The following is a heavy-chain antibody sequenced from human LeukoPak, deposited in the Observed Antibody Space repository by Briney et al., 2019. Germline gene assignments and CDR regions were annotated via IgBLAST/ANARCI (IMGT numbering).Heavy chain of an antibody. CDR2: ISGSGGST. Sequence: GGTLRLSCAASGFTFSSYGMSWVRQAPGKGLEWVSAISGSGGSTYYADSVKGRFTISRDNAKNMVYLQMNSLRADDTAIYYCTRAITYFYGSVTYDWFDSWGQGTRVTVSS. V-gene: IGHV3-23*01. J-gene: IGHJ5*01. D-gene: IGHD3-10*01. CDR1: GFTFSSYG. CDR3: TRAITYFYGSVTYDWFDS.